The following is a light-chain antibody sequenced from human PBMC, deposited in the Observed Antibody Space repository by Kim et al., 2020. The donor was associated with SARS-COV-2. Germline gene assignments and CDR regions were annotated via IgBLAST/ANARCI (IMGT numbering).Light chain of an antibody. CDR2: DAS. V-gene: IGKV3-11*01. CDR3: EQRGNWPLT. J-gene: IGKJ4*01. Sequence: EIVLTQSPATLSLSPGERATLSCRASQSVNRYLAWYQQRPGQAPRLLIYDASNRATGIPDRFSGSGSGTDFSLTISSLEPEDFAVYYCEQRGNWPLTFGGGTKVDIK. CDR1: QSVNRY.